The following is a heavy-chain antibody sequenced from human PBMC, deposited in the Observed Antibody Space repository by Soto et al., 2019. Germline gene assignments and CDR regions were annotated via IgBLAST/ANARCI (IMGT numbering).Heavy chain of an antibody. CDR2: IYHGGDA. CDR3: ARGEAYCSGGTCYYRFDP. J-gene: IGHJ5*02. Sequence: QLQLQESGSGLVKPPQTLSLTCAVSGGSISSDGYSWSWIRQPPGKGLEWIGYIYHGGDAYYNPSLKSRVPISVDRSKNQFSLNLSSVTAAYTAMYYCARGEAYCSGGTCYYRFDPWGQGTLVTVSS. CDR1: GGSISSDGYS. D-gene: IGHD2-15*01. V-gene: IGHV4-30-2*01.